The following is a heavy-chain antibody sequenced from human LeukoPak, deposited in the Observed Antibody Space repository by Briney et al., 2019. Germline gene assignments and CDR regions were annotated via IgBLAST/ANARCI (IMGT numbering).Heavy chain of an antibody. Sequence: QTGGSLRLSCAASGFTFSSYGMNWVRQAPGKGLEWVAFIRYDGSNKYYADSVKGRFTISRDNAKNSLYLQMNSLRAEDTALYYCAKDIATMIDGTFEYWGQGTLVTVSS. V-gene: IGHV3-30*02. CDR1: GFTFSSYG. CDR3: AKDIATMIDGTFEY. D-gene: IGHD3-22*01. J-gene: IGHJ4*02. CDR2: IRYDGSNK.